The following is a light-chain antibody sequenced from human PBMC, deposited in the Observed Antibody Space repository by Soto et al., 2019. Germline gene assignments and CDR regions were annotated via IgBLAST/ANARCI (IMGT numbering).Light chain of an antibody. CDR3: MQALQTSFI. Sequence: DIVMTQSPLSLPVTPGEPASISCRSSQSLLHSNGYNYLDWYLQKPGQSPQLLIYLGSNRASGVPDRFSGSGSGTDFTLKISRVEAEDVGVYYCMQALQTSFIFGPGTKVDIK. CDR1: QSLLHSNGYNY. V-gene: IGKV2-28*01. CDR2: LGS. J-gene: IGKJ3*01.